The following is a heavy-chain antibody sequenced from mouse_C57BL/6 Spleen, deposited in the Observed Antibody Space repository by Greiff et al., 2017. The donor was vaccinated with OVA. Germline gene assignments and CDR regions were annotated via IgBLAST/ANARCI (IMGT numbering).Heavy chain of an antibody. CDR3: ARGDYSNYDAMDY. CDR1: GYTFTSYD. Sequence: QVQLKESGPELVKPGASVKLSCKASGYTFTSYDINWVKQRPGQGLEWIGWIYPRDGSTKYNEKFKGKATLTVDTSSSTAYMELHSLTSEDSAVYFCARGDYSNYDAMDYWGQGTSVTVSS. CDR2: IYPRDGST. V-gene: IGHV1-85*01. D-gene: IGHD2-5*01. J-gene: IGHJ4*01.